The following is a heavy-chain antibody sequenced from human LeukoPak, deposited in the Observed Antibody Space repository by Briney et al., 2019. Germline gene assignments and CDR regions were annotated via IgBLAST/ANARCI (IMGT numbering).Heavy chain of an antibody. CDR1: GFTFSSYW. CDR2: IKQDGSGK. D-gene: IGHD1-26*01. J-gene: IGHJ4*02. Sequence: GGSLRLSCAASGFTFSSYWMSWVRQAPGKGLEWVANIKQDGSGKYYVDSVKGRFTISRGNAKNSLYLQMNSLRAEDTAVYYCARSLRWVGATSGFDYWGQGTLVTVSS. V-gene: IGHV3-7*01. CDR3: ARSLRWVGATSGFDY.